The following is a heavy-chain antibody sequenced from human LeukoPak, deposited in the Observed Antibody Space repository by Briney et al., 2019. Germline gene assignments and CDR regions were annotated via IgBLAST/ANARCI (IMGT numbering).Heavy chain of an antibody. Sequence: ASVKVSCKASGYTFTSYYMHWVRQAPGQGLEWMGIINPSGGSTSYAQKFQGRVTMTRDMSTSTVYMELSSLRSENTAVYYCATGVTIFGVVIFFYYWGQGTLVTVSS. CDR2: INPSGGST. J-gene: IGHJ4*02. V-gene: IGHV1-46*01. CDR1: GYTFTSYY. CDR3: ATGVTIFGVVIFFYY. D-gene: IGHD3-3*01.